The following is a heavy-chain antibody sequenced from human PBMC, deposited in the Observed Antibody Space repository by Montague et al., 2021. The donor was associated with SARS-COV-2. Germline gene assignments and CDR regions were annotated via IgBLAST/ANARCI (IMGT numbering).Heavy chain of an antibody. D-gene: IGHD3-10*01. J-gene: IGHJ6*02. CDR3: SRTLRVRGYWGLDV. CDR1: GDSFSGYY. Sequence: SETLSLTCTVYGDSFSGYYYSWIRQAPGRGLEWIGEINDRGSSNYNPSLRSRVAISVDTSQNQISLNLSSVTAADTGVYHCSRTLRVRGYWGLDVWGHGTTVIVSS. V-gene: IGHV4-34*01. CDR2: INDRGSS.